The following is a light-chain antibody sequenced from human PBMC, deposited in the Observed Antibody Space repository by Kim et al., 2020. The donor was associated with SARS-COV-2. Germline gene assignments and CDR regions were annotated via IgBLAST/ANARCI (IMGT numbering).Light chain of an antibody. CDR3: QQYNYWPPT. V-gene: IGKV3-15*01. Sequence: EIVMTQSPAALSVSPGERATLSCRASQSVSTNLAWYQQKPGQAPRLLIYGASTRVTGIPATFSGSGSGTEFTLTISSLQSEDFAIYYCQQYNYWPPTFGQGTRLEIK. J-gene: IGKJ5*01. CDR1: QSVSTN. CDR2: GAS.